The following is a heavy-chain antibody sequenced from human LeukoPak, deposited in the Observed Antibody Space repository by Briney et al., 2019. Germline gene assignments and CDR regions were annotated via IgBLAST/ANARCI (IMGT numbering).Heavy chain of an antibody. J-gene: IGHJ6*02. Sequence: GGSLRLSCAASGFTFSSYWMHWVRQAPGKGLVWVSRINSDGSSTSYADSVKGRFTISRDNAKNTLYLQMNSLRAEDTAVYYCARAGSRHGMDVWGQGTTVTVSS. CDR1: GFTFSSYW. V-gene: IGHV3-74*01. CDR3: ARAGSRHGMDV. D-gene: IGHD1-26*01. CDR2: INSDGSST.